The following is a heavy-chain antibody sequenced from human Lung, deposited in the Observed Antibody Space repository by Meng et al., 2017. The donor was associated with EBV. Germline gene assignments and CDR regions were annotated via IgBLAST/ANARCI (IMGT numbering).Heavy chain of an antibody. CDR1: GFTFSSYA. D-gene: IGHD2-21*01. J-gene: IGHJ5*02. V-gene: IGHV3-23*01. CDR2: ISGSGGST. Sequence: VQLLECGGGLVQTGGSVGLSCAASGFTFSSYAMSWVRQAPGKGLEWVSAISGSGGSTYYADSVKGRFTISKDNSKNTLYLQMNSLRAEDTAVYYCAKDHRGGGSWGQGTLVTVSS. CDR3: AKDHRGGGS.